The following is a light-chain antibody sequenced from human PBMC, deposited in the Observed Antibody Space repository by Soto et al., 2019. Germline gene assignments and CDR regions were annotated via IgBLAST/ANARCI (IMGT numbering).Light chain of an antibody. J-gene: IGLJ1*01. CDR3: SSFRSGSTL. V-gene: IGLV2-14*01. CDR2: EVS. CDR1: SSNIGNSF. Sequence: QSVLTQPPSVSAAPGRTVTISCSGSSSNIGNSFVSWYQQHPGKAPKLMIYEVSNRPSGVSSRFSGSKSGNTASLTISGLQPEDEADYYCSSFRSGSTLFGTGTKLTVL.